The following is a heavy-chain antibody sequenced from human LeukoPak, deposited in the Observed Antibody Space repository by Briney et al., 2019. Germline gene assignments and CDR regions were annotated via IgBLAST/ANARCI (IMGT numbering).Heavy chain of an antibody. CDR3: ARHPELYFFDY. CDR2: IFYSGST. CDR1: GGSISSYY. Sequence: KTSETLSLTCTVSGGSISSYYWNWIRQPPGKGLEWIGYIFYSGSTNYNPSLKSRVTISADTSKNQVSLTLSSVTAADTAVYYCARHPELYFFDYWGQGTLVTVSS. D-gene: IGHD3-10*01. J-gene: IGHJ4*02. V-gene: IGHV4-59*08.